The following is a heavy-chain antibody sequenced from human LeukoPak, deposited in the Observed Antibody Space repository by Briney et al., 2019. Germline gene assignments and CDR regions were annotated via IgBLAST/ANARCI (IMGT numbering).Heavy chain of an antibody. CDR1: GFTFSSYG. Sequence: PGGSLRLSCAVSGFTFSSYGMHWVRQAPGKGLGWVAFIRYDGSNKYYADSVKGRFTISRDNSKNTLYLQMNSLRAEDTAVYYCAKDAQLLPDRQFDYWGQGTLVTVST. CDR2: IRYDGSNK. CDR3: AKDAQLLPDRQFDY. V-gene: IGHV3-30*02. J-gene: IGHJ4*02. D-gene: IGHD2-2*01.